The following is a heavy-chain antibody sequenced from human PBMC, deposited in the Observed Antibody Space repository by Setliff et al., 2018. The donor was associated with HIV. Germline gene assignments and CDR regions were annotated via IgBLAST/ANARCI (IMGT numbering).Heavy chain of an antibody. D-gene: IGHD4-17*01. CDR1: GYKFTGYW. Sequence: PGESLKISCKASGYKFTGYWINWVRQMPGKGLEWMGRIDPSDSYVDYSPSFQGHVTISIDKSVSSAHLQRSSLKASDTAMYYCARHKNGAYSLDSWGQGTLVTVSS. CDR2: IDPSDSYV. V-gene: IGHV5-10-1*01. J-gene: IGHJ4*02. CDR3: ARHKNGAYSLDS.